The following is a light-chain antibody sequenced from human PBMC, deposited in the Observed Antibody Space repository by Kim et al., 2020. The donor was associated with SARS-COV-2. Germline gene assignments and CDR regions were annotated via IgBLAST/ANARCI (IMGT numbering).Light chain of an antibody. V-gene: IGLV2-14*03. J-gene: IGLJ3*02. Sequence: GHSLTLPCTGTSSDVGGYNFVSWYQQHPGKAPKLMIYAVSKRPSGVSDRFSGSKSGNTASLTISGLQAEDEADYYCTSYTSSITWVFGGGTQLTVL. CDR1: SSDVGGYNF. CDR2: AVS. CDR3: TSYTSSITWV.